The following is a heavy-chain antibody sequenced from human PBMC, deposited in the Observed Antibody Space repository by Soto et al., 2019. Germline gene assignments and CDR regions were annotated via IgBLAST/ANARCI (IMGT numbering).Heavy chain of an antibody. CDR2: IYYSGST. V-gene: IGHV4-59*01. CDR3: ARGVGILSDY. J-gene: IGHJ4*02. CDR1: GGSISIYY. Sequence: QSQTLSLTCTVSGGSISIYYWSWIRQPPGKGLEWIGYIYYSGSTNYNPSLKSRVTISVDTSKNQFSLKLSSVTAADTAVYYCARGVGILSDYWGQGTLVTVSS. D-gene: IGHD6-13*01.